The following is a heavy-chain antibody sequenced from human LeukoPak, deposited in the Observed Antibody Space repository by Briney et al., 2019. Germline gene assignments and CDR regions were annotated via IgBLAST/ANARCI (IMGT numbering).Heavy chain of an antibody. J-gene: IGHJ4*02. V-gene: IGHV3-23*01. D-gene: IGHD3-22*01. CDR3: AKGSYYDSSGSFYFDY. CDR2: ISGSGDNT. CDR1: GFTFSSDA. Sequence: GGSLRLSCAASGFTFSSDAVSWVRQAPGKGLEWVSGISGSGDNTYYADSVKGRFTISRDNSKNTLYVQVNSLGTEDTAAYYCAKGSYYDSSGSFYFDYWGQGTLVTVSS.